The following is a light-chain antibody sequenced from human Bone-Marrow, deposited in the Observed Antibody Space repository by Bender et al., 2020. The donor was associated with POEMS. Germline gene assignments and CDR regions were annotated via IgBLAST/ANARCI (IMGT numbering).Light chain of an antibody. V-gene: IGLV3-1*01. CDR3: QAWDSGSAV. CDR1: KLPDQY. Sequence: SYELTQPPSVSVSPGETARIACSGDKLPDQYAYWYQQKPGQSPVLVIYQDRKRPSGIPERFSGSNSGNTATLTISGTQAMDEADYYCQAWDSGSAVFGGGTKLTVL. J-gene: IGLJ2*01. CDR2: QDR.